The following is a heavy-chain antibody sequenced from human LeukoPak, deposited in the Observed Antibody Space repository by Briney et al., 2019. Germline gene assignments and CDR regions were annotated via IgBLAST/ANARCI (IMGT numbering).Heavy chain of an antibody. Sequence: SETLSLTCAVSGYSISSGYYWGWIRQPPGKGLEWIGSIYHSGSTYYNPSLKSRVTISVDTSKSQFSLKLSSVTAADTAVYYCARITIFGVVIDYWGQGTLVTVSS. V-gene: IGHV4-38-2*01. CDR3: ARITIFGVVIDY. D-gene: IGHD3-3*01. J-gene: IGHJ4*02. CDR2: IYHSGST. CDR1: GYSISSGYY.